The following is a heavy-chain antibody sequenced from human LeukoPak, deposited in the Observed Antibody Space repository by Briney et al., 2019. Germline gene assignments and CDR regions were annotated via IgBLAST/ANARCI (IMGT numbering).Heavy chain of an antibody. J-gene: IGHJ3*02. V-gene: IGHV3-74*01. CDR1: GFTFSSYW. CDR2: INTDGSST. CDR3: ARVVVGAKGAFDI. Sequence: PGGSLRLSCAASGFTFSSYWMHWVRQAPGKGLVWVSRINTDGSSTSYADSVKGRFTISRDNAKNTLYLQMNSLRAEDTAVYYCARVVVGAKGAFDIWGQGTMVTVSS. D-gene: IGHD1-26*01.